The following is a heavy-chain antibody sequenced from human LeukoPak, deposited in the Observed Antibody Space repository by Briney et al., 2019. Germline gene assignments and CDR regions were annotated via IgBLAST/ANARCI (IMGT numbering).Heavy chain of an antibody. J-gene: IGHJ4*02. Sequence: GGSLRLSCAASGFTFRNFGMHWVRQAPGKGLAWVSSISSSSSYIYYADSLKGRFTISRDNPKNSLYLQMNSLRAEDTAVYYCARTSTGWSLDYWGQGTLVTVSS. CDR1: GFTFRNFG. CDR3: ARTSTGWSLDY. V-gene: IGHV3-21*01. D-gene: IGHD6-19*01. CDR2: ISSSSSYI.